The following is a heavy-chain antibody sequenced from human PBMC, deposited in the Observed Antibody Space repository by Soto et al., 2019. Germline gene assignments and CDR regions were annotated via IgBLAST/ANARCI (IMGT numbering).Heavy chain of an antibody. Sequence: QVQLVQSGAEVKKPGSSVKVSCKDSGGTFSTYSMFWVRQAPGQGLEWMGRIIPMLGIRNYAQRFQDRGTTTADKSTATAHMELSSLRSEDTALYYCTIGSWSGEVFEIWGQGTMVTVSS. CDR2: IIPMLGIR. J-gene: IGHJ3*02. CDR1: GGTFSTYS. D-gene: IGHD2-21*01. CDR3: TIGSWSGEVFEI. V-gene: IGHV1-69*02.